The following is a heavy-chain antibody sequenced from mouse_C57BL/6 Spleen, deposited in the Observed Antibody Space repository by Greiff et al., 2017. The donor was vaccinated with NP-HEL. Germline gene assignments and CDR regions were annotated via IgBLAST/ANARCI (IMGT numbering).Heavy chain of an antibody. J-gene: IGHJ3*01. Sequence: EVMLVESGGGLVQPGGSLKLSCAASGFTFSDYGMAWVRQAPRKGPEWVAFISNLAYSIYYADTVTGRFTISRENAKNTLYLEMSSLRSEDTAMYYCARDSSGYGGFAYWGQGTLVTVSA. V-gene: IGHV5-15*01. CDR3: ARDSSGYGGFAY. D-gene: IGHD3-2*02. CDR2: ISNLAYSI. CDR1: GFTFSDYG.